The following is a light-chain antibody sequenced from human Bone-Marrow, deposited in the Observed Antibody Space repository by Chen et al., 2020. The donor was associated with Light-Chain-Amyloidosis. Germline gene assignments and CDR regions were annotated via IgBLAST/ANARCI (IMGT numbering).Light chain of an antibody. CDR1: QSVLSSSNNKNY. V-gene: IGKV4-1*01. CDR3: QQYYDIPRT. J-gene: IGKJ1*01. Sequence: DIVMTQSPDSLAVSLGERATINCKSSQSVLSSSNNKNYLAWFQQKPGQPPKLLIYWASTRESGVPDRFSGSGSATDFSLTISSLQAEDVSVYYCQQYYDIPRTFGQGPKVEIK. CDR2: WAS.